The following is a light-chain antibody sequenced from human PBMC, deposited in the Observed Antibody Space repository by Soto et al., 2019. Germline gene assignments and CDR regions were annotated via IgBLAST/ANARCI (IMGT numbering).Light chain of an antibody. CDR3: SSYTNINTRACV. J-gene: IGLJ1*01. Sequence: QSALTQPPSVSGSPGQSVTISCTGTSIDVGNFDLVSWYQQPPGTAPKLLIYQVSNRPSGVPDRFSGSQSGNTASLTISGLQAEDEADYYCSSYTNINTRACVFGTGTKVTVL. V-gene: IGLV2-18*02. CDR2: QVS. CDR1: SIDVGNFDL.